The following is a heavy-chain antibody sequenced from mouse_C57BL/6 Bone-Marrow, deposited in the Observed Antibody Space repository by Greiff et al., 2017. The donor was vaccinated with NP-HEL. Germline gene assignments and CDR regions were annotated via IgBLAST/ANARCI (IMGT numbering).Heavy chain of an antibody. CDR3: ASDSMSRFITTVVEKVYWYFDV. J-gene: IGHJ1*03. V-gene: IGHV1-9*01. Sequence: QVQLQQSGAELMKPGASVKLSCKATGYTFTGYWIEWVKQRPGHGLEWIGEILPGSGSTNYNEKFKGKAPFTADTSSNTAYMQLSSLTTEDSAIYYWASDSMSRFITTVVEKVYWYFDVWGTGTTVTVSS. D-gene: IGHD1-1*01. CDR2: ILPGSGST. CDR1: GYTFTGYW.